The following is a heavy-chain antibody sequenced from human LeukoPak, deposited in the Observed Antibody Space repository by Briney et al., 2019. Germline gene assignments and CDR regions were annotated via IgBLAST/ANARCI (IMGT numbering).Heavy chain of an antibody. V-gene: IGHV3-21*01. D-gene: IGHD3-9*01. CDR1: GFTFSSYS. CDR3: ASNLRYDILTGSDRTD. CDR2: ISSSSSYI. Sequence: GGSLRLSCAASGFTFSSYSMNWVRQAPGKGLEWVSSISSSSSYIYYADSVKGRFTISRDNAKNLLYLQMNSLRAEDTAVYYCASNLRYDILTGSDRTDWGQGTLVTVSS. J-gene: IGHJ4*02.